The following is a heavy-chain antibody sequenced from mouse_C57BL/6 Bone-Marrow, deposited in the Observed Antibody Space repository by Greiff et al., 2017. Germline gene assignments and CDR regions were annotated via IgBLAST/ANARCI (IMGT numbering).Heavy chain of an antibody. J-gene: IGHJ1*03. V-gene: IGHV1-80*01. Sequence: VQLQQSGAELVKPGASVKISCKASGYEFSSYWMNWVKQRPGKGLEWIGQIYPGDGDTNYNGKFKGKATLTADKSSSTAYMQLSSLTSEDSAVYFCARNYSNYFYWYFDVWGTGTTVTVSS. CDR3: ARNYSNYFYWYFDV. D-gene: IGHD2-5*01. CDR2: IYPGDGDT. CDR1: GYEFSSYW.